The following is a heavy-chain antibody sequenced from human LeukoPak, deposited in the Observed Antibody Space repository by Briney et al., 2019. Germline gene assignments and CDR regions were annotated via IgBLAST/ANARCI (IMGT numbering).Heavy chain of an antibody. Sequence: SETLSLTCTVSGGSISSYYWSWIRQPSGKGLEWIGYIYYSGSTNYSPSLKSRVTISVDTSKNQFSLKLSSVTAADTAVYYCARGIYCSTTSCYYQFDYWGPGTLVTVSP. J-gene: IGHJ4*02. CDR3: ARGIYCSTTSCYYQFDY. CDR2: IYYSGST. V-gene: IGHV4-59*01. D-gene: IGHD2-2*01. CDR1: GGSISSYY.